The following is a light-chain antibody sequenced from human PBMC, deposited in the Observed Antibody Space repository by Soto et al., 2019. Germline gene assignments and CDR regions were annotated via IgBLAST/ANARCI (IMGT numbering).Light chain of an antibody. J-gene: IGLJ3*02. Sequence: QSALTQPASVSGSPGQSITISCTGTSSDVGGYNYVSWYQQYPGKAPKLMIYEVSNRPSGVSNRFSGSKSGNTASLPISGLQAEEEAAYYCSSYTSSSTLNWVFGGGTKLTVL. CDR1: SSDVGGYNY. V-gene: IGLV2-14*01. CDR2: EVS. CDR3: SSYTSSSTLNWV.